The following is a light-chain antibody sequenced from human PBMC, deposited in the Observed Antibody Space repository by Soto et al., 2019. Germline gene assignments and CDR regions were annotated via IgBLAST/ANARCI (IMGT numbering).Light chain of an antibody. CDR1: SSNVGSNT. CDR3: ATWDDSLNGYV. V-gene: IGLV1-44*01. Sequence: QSVLTQPPSASETPGQRVTISCSGSSSNVGSNTVNWYQQLPGTAPKLLMFGNDQRPSGFPDRFSGAKSGTSASLAISGLQSEDEADYYCATWDDSLNGYVFGTGTKVTVL. CDR2: GND. J-gene: IGLJ1*01.